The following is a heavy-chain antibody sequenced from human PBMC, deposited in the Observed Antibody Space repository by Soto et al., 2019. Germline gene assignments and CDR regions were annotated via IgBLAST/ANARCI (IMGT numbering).Heavy chain of an antibody. CDR1: GFTFSTYA. J-gene: IGHJ6*02. V-gene: IGHV3-23*01. D-gene: IGHD3-9*01. Sequence: GGSLRLSCAASGFTFSTYAMSWVRQAPGKGLEWVSAISGTGGSTYYADSVKGRFTISRDNSKNTLYLQMNSLRAEDTAVYYCARDLYDILTGYLPYGMDVWGQGTTVTVSS. CDR3: ARDLYDILTGYLPYGMDV. CDR2: ISGTGGST.